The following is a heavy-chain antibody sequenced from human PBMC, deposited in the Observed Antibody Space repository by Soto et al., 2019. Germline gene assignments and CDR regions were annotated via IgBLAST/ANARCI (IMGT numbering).Heavy chain of an antibody. J-gene: IGHJ4*02. CDR1: GGSFSGYY. CDR3: ARGWNARFDY. D-gene: IGHD1-1*01. V-gene: IGHV4-34*01. CDR2: INHSGST. Sequence: SETLSLTCAVYGGSFSGYYWSWIRQPPGKGLEWIGEINHSGSTNYNPSLKSRVTISVDTSNNQFSLKLSSVTAADTAVYYCARGWNARFDYWGQGTLVTVSS.